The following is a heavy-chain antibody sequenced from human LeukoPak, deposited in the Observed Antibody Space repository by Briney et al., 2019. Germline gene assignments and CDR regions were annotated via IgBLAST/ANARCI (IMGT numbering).Heavy chain of an antibody. Sequence: GGSLRLSCAASGFTFSYYYMSWIRQAPGKGLEWVSYISSSSSYTNYADSVKGRFTISRDNAKNSLYLQMNSLRAEDTAVYYCARAPHYSNYGPYYYGMDVWGQGTTVTVSS. CDR3: ARAPHYSNYGPYYYGMDV. V-gene: IGHV3-11*06. J-gene: IGHJ6*02. CDR2: ISSSSSYT. CDR1: GFTFSYYY. D-gene: IGHD4-11*01.